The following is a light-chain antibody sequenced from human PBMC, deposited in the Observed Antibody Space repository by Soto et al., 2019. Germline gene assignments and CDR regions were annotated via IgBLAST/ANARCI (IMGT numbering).Light chain of an antibody. CDR1: QSVTSNY. CDR3: QQYGSALWT. Sequence: EVVLTQSPGTLSLSPGETATLSRRASQSVTSNYLAWYQQKPGQAPRLLIYAASRRANGTPDRFSGSGSGTDFTLTISRLEPEDFAVYYCQQYGSALWTFGQGTKVELK. CDR2: AAS. J-gene: IGKJ1*01. V-gene: IGKV3-20*01.